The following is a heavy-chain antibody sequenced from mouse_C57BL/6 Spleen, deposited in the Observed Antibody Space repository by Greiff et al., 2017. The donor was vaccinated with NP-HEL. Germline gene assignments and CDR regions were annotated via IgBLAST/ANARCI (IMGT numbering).Heavy chain of an antibody. CDR1: GYTFTSYW. D-gene: IGHD1-1*01. J-gene: IGHJ1*03. V-gene: IGHV1-72*01. CDR3: ARSIPITTVPFDV. Sequence: QVQLQQPGAELVKPGASVKLSCKASGYTFTSYWMHWVKQRPGRGLEWIGRIDPKSGGTKYNEKFKSKATLTVDKPSSTAYMQLSSLTSEDSAVYYCARSIPITTVPFDVWGTGTTVTVSS. CDR2: IDPKSGGT.